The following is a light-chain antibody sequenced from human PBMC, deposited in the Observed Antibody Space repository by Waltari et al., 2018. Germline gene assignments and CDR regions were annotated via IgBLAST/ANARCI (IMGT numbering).Light chain of an antibody. CDR2: DVS. V-gene: IGLV2-14*03. Sequence: QSALTQPAPVSGSPGQSITISCTGTSSDVGGYDYVSWYQQHPGKAPKLILYDVSNRPLEVSHRFSGSKSGNTASLTISGLQADDEAEYYCGSYTSSTTLAFGTGTKVTVL. CDR3: GSYTSSTTLA. J-gene: IGLJ1*01. CDR1: SSDVGGYDY.